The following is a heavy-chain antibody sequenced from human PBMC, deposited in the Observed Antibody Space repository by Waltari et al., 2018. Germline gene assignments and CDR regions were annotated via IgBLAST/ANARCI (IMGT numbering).Heavy chain of an antibody. CDR2: ISWNSCSI. CDR1: GFTFDDYA. Sequence: EVQLVESGGGLVQPGRSLRLSCAASGFTFDDYAMHWVRQAPGKGLEWVLGISWNSCSIGYADSVKGRFTIYRDNAKNSLYLQMNSLRDEDTALYYCAKDKRLSIAAIDYWGQGTLVTVSS. CDR3: AKDKRLSIAAIDY. J-gene: IGHJ4*02. D-gene: IGHD6-13*01. V-gene: IGHV3-9*01.